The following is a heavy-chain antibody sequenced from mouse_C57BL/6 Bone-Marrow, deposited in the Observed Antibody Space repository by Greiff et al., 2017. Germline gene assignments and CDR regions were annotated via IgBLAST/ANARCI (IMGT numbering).Heavy chain of an antibody. CDR2: IRSKSNNYAT. Sequence: EVQLVESGGGLVQPKGSLKLSCAASGFSFNTYAMNWVRQAPGKGLEWVARIRSKSNNYATYYADSVKDRFTISREDSESMLYLQMNNVKTEDTAMYYCVRQGITTVVPHWYFDVWGTGTTVTVAS. D-gene: IGHD1-1*01. V-gene: IGHV10-1*01. CDR1: GFSFNTYA. J-gene: IGHJ1*03. CDR3: VRQGITTVVPHWYFDV.